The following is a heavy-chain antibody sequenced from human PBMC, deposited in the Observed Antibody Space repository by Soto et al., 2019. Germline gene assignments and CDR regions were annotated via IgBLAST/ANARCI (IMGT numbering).Heavy chain of an antibody. CDR2: ISDVGSNK. Sequence: QLQLEESGGGVVQYGRSLRLSCAASGFTFNFFSLHWVRQAPGKGLEWVAVISDVGSNKYYADFVKGRFTISRDNSKNTLYLEMNSLRTEDTAVYYCARDSNTYFSSRRSGFDIWGQGTMVTVSS. V-gene: IGHV3-30-3*01. CDR1: GFTFNFFS. CDR3: ARDSNTYFSSRRSGFDI. D-gene: IGHD3-3*01. J-gene: IGHJ3*02.